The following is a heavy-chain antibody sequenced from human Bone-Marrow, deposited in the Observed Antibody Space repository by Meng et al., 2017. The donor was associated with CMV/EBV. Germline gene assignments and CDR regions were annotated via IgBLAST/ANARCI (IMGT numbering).Heavy chain of an antibody. V-gene: IGHV3-7*01. CDR2: INEDGSEK. CDR3: ARDHGGVDFGVVRGDYYGMDV. J-gene: IGHJ6*02. D-gene: IGHD3-3*01. Sequence: GESLKISCVVSGFRISNYWMSWVRQAPGKGLEWVANINEDGSEKFYVDSVRGRFTISRDKAKNTLYLQMNSLRAEDTAVYYCARDHGGVDFGVVRGDYYGMDVWGQGTTVTVSS. CDR1: GFRISNYW.